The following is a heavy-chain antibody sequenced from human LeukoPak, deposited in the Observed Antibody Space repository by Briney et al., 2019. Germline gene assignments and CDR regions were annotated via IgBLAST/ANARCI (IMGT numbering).Heavy chain of an antibody. J-gene: IGHJ6*03. CDR2: INHSGST. V-gene: IGHV4-34*01. CDR1: GGSFSGYY. D-gene: IGHD6-19*01. Sequence: SETLSLTCAVYGGSFSGYYWSWIRQPPGKGLEWIGEINHSGSTNYNPSLKSRVTISVDTSKNQFSLKLSSVTAADTAVYYCAREIAVAGSSYYYYYYMDVWGKGTTVTVSS. CDR3: AREIAVAGSSYYYYYYMDV.